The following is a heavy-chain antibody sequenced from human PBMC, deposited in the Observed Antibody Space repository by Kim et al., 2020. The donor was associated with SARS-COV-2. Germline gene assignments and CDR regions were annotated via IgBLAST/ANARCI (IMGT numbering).Heavy chain of an antibody. V-gene: IGHV4-31*03. CDR3: ARARGEPEYYFDY. Sequence: SETLSLTCTVSGGSISSGGYYWSWIRQHPGKGLEWIGYIYYSGSTYYNPSLKSRVTISVDTSKNQFSLKLSSVTAADTAVYYCARARGEPEYYFDYWGQGTLVTVSS. CDR1: GGSISSGGYY. D-gene: IGHD3-10*01. CDR2: IYYSGST. J-gene: IGHJ4*02.